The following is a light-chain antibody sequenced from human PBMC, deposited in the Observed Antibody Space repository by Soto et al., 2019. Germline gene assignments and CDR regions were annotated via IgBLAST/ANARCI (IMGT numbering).Light chain of an antibody. CDR2: GAS. CDR1: QSGSSSY. J-gene: IGKJ2*01. V-gene: IGKV3-20*01. CDR3: QQYGSSPMYT. Sequence: ESVLTQSPGTLYFSPGERATLSCRASQSGSSSYLAWYQQKPGQAPRLLIYGASSRATGIPDRFSGSGSGTDFTFTISRLEPEDFAVYYCQQYGSSPMYTFGQGTKLEIK.